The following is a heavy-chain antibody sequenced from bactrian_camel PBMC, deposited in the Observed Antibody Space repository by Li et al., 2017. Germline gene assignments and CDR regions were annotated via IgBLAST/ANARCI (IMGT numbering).Heavy chain of an antibody. D-gene: IGHD6*01. CDR3: AAFIVYGPGSCAITNSAYRY. J-gene: IGHJ4*01. CDR2: MNSFSGTT. V-gene: IGHV3S53*01. Sequence: HVQLVESGGGSVQAGGSLRLSCAASGNVARNRCMAWFRQAPGKEREGVATMNSFSGTTKYVDSVKGRFTISQDNAKNAVYLQMNSLKPEDAGTYYCAAFIVYGPGSCAITNSAYRYWGQGTQVTVS. CDR1: GNVARNRC.